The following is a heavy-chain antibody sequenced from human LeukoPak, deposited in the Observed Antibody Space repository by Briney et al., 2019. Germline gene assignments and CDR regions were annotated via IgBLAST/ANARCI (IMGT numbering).Heavy chain of an antibody. D-gene: IGHD6-13*01. V-gene: IGHV1-69*01. J-gene: IGHJ4*02. Sequence: GASVKVSCKASGGTFSSYAISWVRQAPGQGLEWMGGIIPIFGTANYAQKFQGRVTITADESTSTAYMELSSLRSEDTAVYYCARNPLPSAGIAAAGEEYYFDYWGQGTLVTVSS. CDR1: GGTFSSYA. CDR2: IIPIFGTA. CDR3: ARNPLPSAGIAAAGEEYYFDY.